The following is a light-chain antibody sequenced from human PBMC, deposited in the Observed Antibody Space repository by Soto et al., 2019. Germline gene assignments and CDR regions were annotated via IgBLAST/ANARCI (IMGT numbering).Light chain of an antibody. CDR3: AAWDDSLSGVV. J-gene: IGLJ3*02. CDR2: NNY. Sequence: QSVLTQPTSASGTPGQRVTISCSGSSSNIGSNYVYWYQQLPGTAPKLLIYNNYQRPSGVPDRFSGSKSGTSASLAISGLRSEDEADYYCAAWDDSLSGVVFGGGTQLTVL. V-gene: IGLV1-47*02. CDR1: SSNIGSNY.